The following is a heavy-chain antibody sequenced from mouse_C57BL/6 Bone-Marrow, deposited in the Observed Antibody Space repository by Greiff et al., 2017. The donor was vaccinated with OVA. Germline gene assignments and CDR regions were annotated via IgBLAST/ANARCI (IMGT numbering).Heavy chain of an antibody. CDR1: GFTFSSYG. J-gene: IGHJ3*01. D-gene: IGHD1-1*01. CDR2: ISSGGSYT. Sequence: DVKLVESGGDLVKPGGSLKLSCAASGFTFSSYGMSWVRQTPDKRLEWVATISSGGSYTYYPDSVKGRFTISRDNAKNTLYLQMSSLKSEDTAMYYCARDYYGSSEAYWGQGTLVTVSA. V-gene: IGHV5-6*02. CDR3: ARDYYGSSEAY.